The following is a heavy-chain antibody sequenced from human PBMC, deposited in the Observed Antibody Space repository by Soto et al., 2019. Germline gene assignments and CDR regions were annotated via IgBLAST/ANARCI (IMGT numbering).Heavy chain of an antibody. Sequence: SETLSLTCAVYGGSFSGYYWSWIRQPPGKGLEWIGEINHSGSTNYNPSLKSRVTISVDTSKNQLSLKLSSVTAADTAVYYCARSSTRRYYMDVWGKGTTVTVSS. D-gene: IGHD2-2*01. CDR3: ARSSTRRYYMDV. CDR1: GGSFSGYY. V-gene: IGHV4-34*01. CDR2: INHSGST. J-gene: IGHJ6*03.